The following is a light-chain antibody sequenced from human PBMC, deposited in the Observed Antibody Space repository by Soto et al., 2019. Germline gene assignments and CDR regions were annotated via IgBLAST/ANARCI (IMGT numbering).Light chain of an antibody. Sequence: DIVMTQSPLFLAVSPGEPASISCRSSQSLLQSNGYNYLDWYLQKPGQSPQLLIYLGSSRASGVPDRFSGSGSGTDFTLKISRVEAEDAGVYYCMQALQTPYTFGQGTKVDIK. V-gene: IGKV2-28*01. CDR1: QSLLQSNGYNY. J-gene: IGKJ2*01. CDR3: MQALQTPYT. CDR2: LGS.